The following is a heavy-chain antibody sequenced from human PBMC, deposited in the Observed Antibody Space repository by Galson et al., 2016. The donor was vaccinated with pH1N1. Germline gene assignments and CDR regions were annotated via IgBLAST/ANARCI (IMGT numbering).Heavy chain of an antibody. D-gene: IGHD3-10*01. CDR2: FIPMIDLT. V-gene: IGHV1-69*02. J-gene: IGHJ1*01. Sequence: SVKVSCKVSGGTFVSYSINWVRQAPGQGLEWMGRFIPMIDLTTYAPRFQGRVSITADKSTGTAYMELSSLRSDDTAIYYCARVRSHSAMSGTFLFWGQGTLVTVSS. CDR1: GGTFVSYS. CDR3: ARVRSHSAMSGTFLF.